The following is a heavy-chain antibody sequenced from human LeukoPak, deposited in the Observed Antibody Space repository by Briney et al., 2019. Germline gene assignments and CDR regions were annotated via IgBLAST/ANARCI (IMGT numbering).Heavy chain of an antibody. V-gene: IGHV1-2*02. CDR1: GYTFTGYY. J-gene: IGHJ4*02. CDR3: ARERYSGYDFYY. CDR2: INPNSGGT. D-gene: IGHD5-12*01. Sequence: ASVKVSCKASGYTFTGYYMHWVGQATGQGLEWMGWINPNSGGTNYAQKFQGRVTMTRDTSISTAYMELSRLRSDDTAVYYCARERYSGYDFYYWGQGTLVTVSS.